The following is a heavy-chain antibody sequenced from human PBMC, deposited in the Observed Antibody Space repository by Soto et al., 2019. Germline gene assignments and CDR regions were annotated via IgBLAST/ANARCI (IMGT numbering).Heavy chain of an antibody. J-gene: IGHJ6*02. D-gene: IGHD2-2*01. CDR2: IAQDGSEK. Sequence: GGSLRLSCAASGFASSSYWITWVRQAPWKGLEWVANIAQDGSEKHYVDSVKGRFTISRDNGKNSLSLQMNSLRAEDTAVYYCARGTELRYCTSSSSPGLDVWGQGTTVTVSS. CDR3: ARGTELRYCTSSSSPGLDV. CDR1: GFASSSYW. V-gene: IGHV3-7*03.